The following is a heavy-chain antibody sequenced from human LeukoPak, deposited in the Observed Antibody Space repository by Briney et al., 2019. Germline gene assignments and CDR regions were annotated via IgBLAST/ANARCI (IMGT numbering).Heavy chain of an antibody. V-gene: IGHV3-53*01. Sequence: KPGGSLRLSCAASGFTFSSYSMNWVRQAPGKGLEWVSVIYSGGSTYYADSVKGRFTISRDNSKNTLYLQMNSLRAEDTAVYYCASTEAYGYVWGSYRFSYWGQGTLVTVSS. J-gene: IGHJ4*02. CDR3: ASTEAYGYVWGSYRFSY. D-gene: IGHD3-16*02. CDR2: IYSGGST. CDR1: GFTFSSYS.